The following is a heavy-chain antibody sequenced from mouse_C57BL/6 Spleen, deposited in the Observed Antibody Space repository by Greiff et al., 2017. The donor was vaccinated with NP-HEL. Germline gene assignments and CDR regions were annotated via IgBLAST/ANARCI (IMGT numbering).Heavy chain of an antibody. V-gene: IGHV10-1*01. CDR3: VRERIYYDYNAMDY. CDR1: GFSFNTYA. Sequence: EVHLVESGGGLVQPKGSLKLSCAASGFSFNTYAMNWVRQAPGKGLEWVARIRSKSNNYATYYADSVKDRFTISRDDSESMLYLQMNNLKTEDTAMYYCVRERIYYDYNAMDYWGQGTSVTVSS. CDR2: IRSKSNNYAT. J-gene: IGHJ4*01. D-gene: IGHD2-1*01.